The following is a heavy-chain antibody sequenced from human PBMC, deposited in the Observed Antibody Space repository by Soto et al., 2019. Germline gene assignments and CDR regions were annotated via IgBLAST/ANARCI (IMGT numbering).Heavy chain of an antibody. Sequence: GGSLRLSCAASGFTFSSYAMSWVRQAPGKGLEWVSASSGSGGSTYYAASVKGRFTMSRANSKNTLYLQMNSLRTEDTAVYYCAKDVTTVTTRGPSGVWGQGTRVTVSS. CDR1: GFTFSSYA. CDR3: AKDVTTVTTRGPSGV. D-gene: IGHD4-17*01. V-gene: IGHV3-23*01. CDR2: SSGSGGST. J-gene: IGHJ4*02.